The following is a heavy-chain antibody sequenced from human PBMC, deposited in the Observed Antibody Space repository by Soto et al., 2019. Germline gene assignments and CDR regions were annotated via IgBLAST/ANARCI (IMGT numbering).Heavy chain of an antibody. V-gene: IGHV1-18*01. Sequence: VQLLQSETEVRRPGASVRVSCKASGYIFTNFGINWLRQAPGQGLEWMGWRSTSKGDKQSAQKFQGRFTMTTDTSTNATCQELAILFGEVKDVCYLEKVYCGGRGLESWRLDSWGRGTLVTVSS. J-gene: IGHJ2*01. D-gene: IGHD2-21*01. CDR2: RSTSKGDK. CDR1: GYIFTNFG. CDR3: EKVYCGGRGLESWRLDS.